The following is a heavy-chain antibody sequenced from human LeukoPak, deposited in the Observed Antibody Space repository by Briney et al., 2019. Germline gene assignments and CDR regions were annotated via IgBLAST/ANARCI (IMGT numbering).Heavy chain of an antibody. CDR3: VPKGNEGY. CDR2: ISSSSSTI. D-gene: IGHD1-1*01. V-gene: IGHV3-48*01. Sequence: PGGSLRLSCAASGFTFSSHSMNWVRQAPGKGLEWVSYISSSSSTIYYADSVKGRFTISRDNSKNTLYLQMSSLRVEDTAVYYCVPKGNEGYWGQGTLVTVSS. CDR1: GFTFSSHS. J-gene: IGHJ4*02.